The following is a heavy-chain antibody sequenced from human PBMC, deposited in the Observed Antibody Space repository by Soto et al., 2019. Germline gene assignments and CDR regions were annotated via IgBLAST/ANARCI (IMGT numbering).Heavy chain of an antibody. CDR1: EGTFNSYA. J-gene: IGHJ4*02. CDR3: ASGARRWYPYFFDS. D-gene: IGHD6-13*01. CDR2: IIPYYNTL. Sequence: QAQVVQSGAEVRKPGSSVKLSCKASEGTFNSYAIAWVRQAPGQGLECMGGIIPYYNTLNYAHKFQDRVTITADDSTNTVYMELSSLRSDDTAVYFCASGARRWYPYFFDSWAQGTLVSVSS. V-gene: IGHV1-69*01.